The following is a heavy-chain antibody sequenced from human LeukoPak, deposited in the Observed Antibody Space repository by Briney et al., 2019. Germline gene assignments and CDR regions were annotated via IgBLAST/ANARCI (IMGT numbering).Heavy chain of an antibody. Sequence: PSETLSLTCTVSGGSISTYYWSWIRQPPGKGLEWIGFISYSGSTNYSPSLKGRVTVSVDTSENQFSLKLSSVTAADTAVYYCARDDGYTYGNYFDYWGQGTQVTVS. CDR3: ARDDGYTYGNYFDY. D-gene: IGHD5-18*01. J-gene: IGHJ4*02. V-gene: IGHV4-59*01. CDR1: GGSISTYY. CDR2: ISYSGST.